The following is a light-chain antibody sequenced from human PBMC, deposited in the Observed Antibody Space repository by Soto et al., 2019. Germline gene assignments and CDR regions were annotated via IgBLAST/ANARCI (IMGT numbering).Light chain of an antibody. Sequence: DIQMTQSPSSLSASVGDRVTITCRASQSISGYLNWYQQKPGRAPKLLISTASSLQSGVPSRFSGSGSGTDFTLTISSLQPEDFATYHCQQGYTTPITFGQGTRLEIK. J-gene: IGKJ5*01. CDR2: TAS. CDR3: QQGYTTPIT. CDR1: QSISGY. V-gene: IGKV1-39*01.